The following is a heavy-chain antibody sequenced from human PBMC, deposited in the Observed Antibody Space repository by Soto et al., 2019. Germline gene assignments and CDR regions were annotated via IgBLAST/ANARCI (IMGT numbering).Heavy chain of an antibody. CDR3: AREFVAAAELLWFDP. CDR2: TYYRSKWYN. Sequence: PSQTLSLSCAISGDSVSSNSSTWNWIRHSPSRGLDWLGRTYYRSKWYNDYAVSVKSRITIKPDTSKNQFSLQLNSVTHDDTAVYHCAREFVAAAELLWFDPWGQGTLVTPPQ. CDR1: GDSVSSNSST. D-gene: IGHD6-13*01. J-gene: IGHJ5*02. V-gene: IGHV6-1*01.